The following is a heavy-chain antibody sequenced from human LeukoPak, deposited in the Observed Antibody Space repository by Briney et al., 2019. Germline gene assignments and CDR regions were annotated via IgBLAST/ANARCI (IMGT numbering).Heavy chain of an antibody. J-gene: IGHJ6*02. CDR1: GFTFSTYA. V-gene: IGHV3-23*01. CDR3: AKDMLAGTFGMDV. CDR2: ISGSGGST. Sequence: GGSLRLSCAASGFTFSTYAMSWVRQAPGKGLEWVSAISGSGGSTYYADSVKGRFTISRDNSKNTLYLQMNSLRAEDTAVYYCAKDMLAGTFGMDVWGQGTTVTVSS. D-gene: IGHD6-19*01.